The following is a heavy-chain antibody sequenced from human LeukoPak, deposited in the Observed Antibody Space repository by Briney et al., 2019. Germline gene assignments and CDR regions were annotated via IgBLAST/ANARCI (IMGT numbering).Heavy chain of an antibody. CDR1: GFTFSSYA. CDR2: ISYDGSNK. J-gene: IGHJ4*02. Sequence: GRSLRLSRAASGFTFSSYAMHWVRQAPGKGLEWVAVISYDGSNKYYADSVKGRFTISRDNSKNTLYLQMNSLRAEDTAVYYCARPLVRTRYYFDYWGQGTLVTVSS. D-gene: IGHD2-8*01. CDR3: ARPLVRTRYYFDY. V-gene: IGHV3-30-3*01.